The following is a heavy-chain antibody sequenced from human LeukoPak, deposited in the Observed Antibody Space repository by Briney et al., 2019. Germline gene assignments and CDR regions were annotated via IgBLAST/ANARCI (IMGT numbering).Heavy chain of an antibody. D-gene: IGHD3-3*02. CDR1: GGSFSGYY. J-gene: IGHJ6*03. CDR3: ARAFYPGYYSYMAV. V-gene: IGHV4-34*01. Sequence: PSETLSLTCAVYGGSFSGYYWSWIRQPPGRGLEWLGDINHSGSTNYNPSLKSRVTISVDTSKNQFSLKLSSVTAADTAVYYCARAFYPGYYSYMAVWGKGTTVTVSS. CDR2: INHSGST.